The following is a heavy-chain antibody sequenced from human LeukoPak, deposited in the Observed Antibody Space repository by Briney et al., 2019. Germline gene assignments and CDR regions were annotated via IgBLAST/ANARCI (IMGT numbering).Heavy chain of an antibody. CDR2: ISSSSDYI. CDR1: GFTFSDYS. CDR3: ARSRSVSNYKGMDV. V-gene: IGHV3-21*01. Sequence: GGSLRLSCPASGFTFSDYSMSWVRQAPGKGLEWVSSISSSSDYIYYADSVKGRFTISRDNTRNSLYLQMNSLRAEDTAVYYCARSRSVSNYKGMDVWGQGTTVTVSS. J-gene: IGHJ6*02. D-gene: IGHD5/OR15-5a*01.